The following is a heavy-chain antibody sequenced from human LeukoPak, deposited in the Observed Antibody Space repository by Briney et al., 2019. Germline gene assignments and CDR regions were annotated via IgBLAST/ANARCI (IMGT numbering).Heavy chain of an antibody. CDR1: RVTASRDY. CDR2: IYSGVDR. Sequence: VGSLRLSCAASRVTASRDYMSSGPPSPGKGVWWGSVIYSGVDRYDATSTKGRFSLSTENSRTAPCLKMNSLRADDTAGYYCARSAPLGTHQYYFDYWGQGTLVSVSS. V-gene: IGHV3-53*01. D-gene: IGHD3-16*01. J-gene: IGHJ4*02. CDR3: ARSAPLGTHQYYFDY.